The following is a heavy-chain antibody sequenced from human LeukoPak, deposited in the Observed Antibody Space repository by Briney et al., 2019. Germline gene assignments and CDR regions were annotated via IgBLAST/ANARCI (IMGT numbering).Heavy chain of an antibody. D-gene: IGHD3-22*01. V-gene: IGHV4-4*07. CDR1: GGSISSYY. J-gene: IGHJ3*02. CDR2: IYTSGST. CDR3: ARDSSYDSSGYYQDDAFDI. Sequence: SETLSLTCTVSGGSISSYYWSWIRQPAGKGLEWIGRIYTSGSTNYNPSLKSRVTMSVDTSKNQFSPKLSSVTAADTAVYYCARDSSYDSSGYYQDDAFDIWGQGTMVTVSS.